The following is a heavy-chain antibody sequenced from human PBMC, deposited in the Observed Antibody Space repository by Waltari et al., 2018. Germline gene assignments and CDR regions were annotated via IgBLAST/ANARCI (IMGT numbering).Heavy chain of an antibody. CDR3: ARLNYDFWSGTWYFDY. V-gene: IGHV4-34*01. CDR2: INHSGST. Sequence: QVQLQQWGAGLLKPSETLSLTCAVYGGSFSGYYWRWLRQPPGKGLEWIGEINHSGSTNYNPSLKSRVTISVDTSKNQFSLKLSSVTAADTAVYYCARLNYDFWSGTWYFDYWGQGTLVTVSS. CDR1: GGSFSGYY. D-gene: IGHD3-3*01. J-gene: IGHJ4*02.